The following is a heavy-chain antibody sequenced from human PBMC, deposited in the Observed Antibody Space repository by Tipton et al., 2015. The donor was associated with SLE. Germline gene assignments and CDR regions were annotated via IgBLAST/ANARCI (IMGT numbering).Heavy chain of an antibody. D-gene: IGHD3-22*01. CDR3: ARHDYDSNGYYQHYFDY. CDR1: DYSISSGHY. J-gene: IGHJ4*02. CDR2: IYYSGST. Sequence: TLSLTCAVSDYSISSGHYWGWIRQPPGKGLEWIGSIYYSGSTYYNPSLKRRVTMSIDTSRNEVFLRLTSVTAADTAVYYCARHDYDSNGYYQHYFDYWGQGTLVTVSS. V-gene: IGHV4-38-2*01.